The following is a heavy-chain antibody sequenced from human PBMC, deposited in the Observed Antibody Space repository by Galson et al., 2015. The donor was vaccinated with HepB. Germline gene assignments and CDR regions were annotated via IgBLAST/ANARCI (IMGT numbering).Heavy chain of an antibody. CDR2: ISSSGSTV. D-gene: IGHD3-10*01. CDR3: TREFYYGSGSPPFGY. J-gene: IGHJ4*02. Sequence: SLRLSCAASGFTFSNHYMSWIRQAPGKGLEWVSYISSSGSTVYYAEAVKGRFTISKDNTKNSLYLQMSSLRAEDTAVYYCTREFYYGSGSPPFGYWGRGTLVTVSS. V-gene: IGHV3-11*01. CDR1: GFTFSNHY.